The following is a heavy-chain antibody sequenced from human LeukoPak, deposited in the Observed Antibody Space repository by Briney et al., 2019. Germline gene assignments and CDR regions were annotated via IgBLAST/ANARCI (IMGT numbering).Heavy chain of an antibody. J-gene: IGHJ4*02. V-gene: IGHV6-1*01. Sequence: SQTLSPTCAISGDSVSSDSAAWNWIRQSPSRGLEWLGRTYYRAKWYNDYAVSVKSRITINPDTSKNQFSLQLNSVTPDDTAVYYCARVRRVAVTPYYFDYWGQGTLVTVSS. CDR1: GDSVSSDSAA. CDR2: TYYRAKWYN. CDR3: ARVRRVAVTPYYFDY. D-gene: IGHD5-24*01.